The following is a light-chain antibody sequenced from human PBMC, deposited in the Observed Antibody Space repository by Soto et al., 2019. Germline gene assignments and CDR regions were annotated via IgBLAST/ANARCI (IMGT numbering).Light chain of an antibody. CDR1: NSNIGSNS. Sequence: QSVLTQPPSVSGTPGQRVTISCSGSNSNIGSNSVNWYQHVPGTAPKLLIHTNNLRPSGIPDRFSGSRSGTSASLDITDLQSEDETEYYCEAGDDSLKAVIFGGGTKLTVL. V-gene: IGLV1-44*01. CDR2: TNN. J-gene: IGLJ2*01. CDR3: EAGDDSLKAVI.